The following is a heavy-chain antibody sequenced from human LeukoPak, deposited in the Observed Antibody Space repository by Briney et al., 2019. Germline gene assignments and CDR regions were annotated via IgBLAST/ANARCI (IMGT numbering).Heavy chain of an antibody. Sequence: GGSLRLSCAASGFTFSSYSMSWVRQAPGKGLEWVSSISSSSSYIYYADSVKGRFTISRDNAKSSLYLQMNSLRGEDTAVYYCARSAVYYQRPFDYGGQGTLVTVSS. CDR2: ISSSSSYI. CDR1: GFTFSSYS. V-gene: IGHV3-21*01. CDR3: ARSAVYYQRPFDY. D-gene: IGHD3-10*01. J-gene: IGHJ4*02.